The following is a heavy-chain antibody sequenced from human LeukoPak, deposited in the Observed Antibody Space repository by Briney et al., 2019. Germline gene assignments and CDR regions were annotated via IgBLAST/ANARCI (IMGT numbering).Heavy chain of an antibody. J-gene: IGHJ4*02. D-gene: IGHD6-19*01. V-gene: IGHV3-30*02. Sequence: PGGSLRLSCAASGFTFSKYGMHWVRQAPGKGLEWVTFIRYDGSNKYYADSVKGRFTISRDNSKNTLYLQMNSLRAEDTAVYYCAKGSVAVAGTAAFDYWGQGTLVTVSS. CDR3: AKGSVAVAGTAAFDY. CDR2: IRYDGSNK. CDR1: GFTFSKYG.